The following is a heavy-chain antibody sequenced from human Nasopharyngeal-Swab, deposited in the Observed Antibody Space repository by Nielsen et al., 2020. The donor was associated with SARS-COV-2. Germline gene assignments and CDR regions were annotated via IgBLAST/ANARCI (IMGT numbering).Heavy chain of an antibody. CDR3: ARERGRGGIWNYYYYYMDV. D-gene: IGHD3-10*01. CDR1: GGSISSSSYY. V-gene: IGHV4-39*07. Sequence: SDTLSLTCTVSGGSISSSSYYWGWMRQAPGRGLEWIGSIYYSGSTYYNPSLKSRVTISVDTSKNQFSLKLSSVTAADTAVYYCARERGRGGIWNYYYYYMDVWGKGTTVTVSS. J-gene: IGHJ6*03. CDR2: IYYSGST.